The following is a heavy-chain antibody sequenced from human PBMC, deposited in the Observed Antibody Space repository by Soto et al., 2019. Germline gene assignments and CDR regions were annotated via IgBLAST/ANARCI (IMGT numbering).Heavy chain of an antibody. CDR2: VNDSGST. CDR1: GGSFSGHY. V-gene: IGHV4-34*01. D-gene: IGHD3-10*01. Sequence: PSETLSLTCAVYGGSFSGHYWSWIRQPPGKGLTWIGQVNDSGSTKYNPSLKSRDTISLDTSKEQFYLRLTSMTVADTAVYFCATGNHYGSGSFAPWGLGTLVTVSS. J-gene: IGHJ5*02. CDR3: ATGNHYGSGSFAP.